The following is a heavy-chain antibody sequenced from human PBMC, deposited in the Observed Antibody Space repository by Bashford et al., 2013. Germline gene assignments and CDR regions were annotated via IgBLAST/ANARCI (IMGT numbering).Heavy chain of an antibody. CDR3: AREDSSDSSKYRYWFDL. CDR2: IHSSGNA. Sequence: SETLSLTCTVSGGFISNYNWSWIRQPAGKGLEWIGRIHSSGNANYNPSLESRVTVSVDTSKKQFSLKLTSVTAADTAVYYCAREDSSDSSKYRYWFDLWGQGTLVTVSS. CDR1: GGFISNYN. J-gene: IGHJ5*02. V-gene: IGHV4-4*07. D-gene: IGHD4-11*01.